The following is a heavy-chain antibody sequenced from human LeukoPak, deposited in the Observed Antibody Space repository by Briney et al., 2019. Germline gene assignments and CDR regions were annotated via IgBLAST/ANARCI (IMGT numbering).Heavy chain of an antibody. D-gene: IGHD3-22*01. CDR1: GYTFTSYY. V-gene: IGHV1-46*01. J-gene: IGHJ4*02. CDR2: INPSGGST. Sequence: ASVKVSCKASGYTFTSYYMHWVRQAPGQGLEWMGIINPSGGSTSYAQKFQGRVTITADESTSTAYMELSSLRSEDTAVYYCAGRHDDYDSSGYYYYFDYWGQGTLVTVSS. CDR3: AGRHDDYDSSGYYYYFDY.